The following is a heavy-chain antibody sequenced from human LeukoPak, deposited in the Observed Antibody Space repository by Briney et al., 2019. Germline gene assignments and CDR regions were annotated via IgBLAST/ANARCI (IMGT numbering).Heavy chain of an antibody. D-gene: IGHD3-3*01. J-gene: IGHJ4*02. CDR3: ARWLPDTLLDLWSCYYLFDY. CDR2: INSDGRST. V-gene: IGHV3-74*01. Sequence: GGSLRLSCAASGFTFSSYWMHWVRQAPGKGLVWVSRINSDGRSTSYADSVKGQFPISRDNAKNKLYLQMNSLRAEDTAVYYCARWLPDTLLDLWSCYYLFDYWGQGTLVTVSS. CDR1: GFTFSSYW.